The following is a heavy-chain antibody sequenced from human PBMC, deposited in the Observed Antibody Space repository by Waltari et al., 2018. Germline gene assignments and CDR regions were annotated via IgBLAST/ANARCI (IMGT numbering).Heavy chain of an antibody. J-gene: IGHJ3*02. V-gene: IGHV3-33*01. CDR1: GFTFHYYG. CDR3: ARADSSGQPSAFDI. Sequence: QVQLVESGGGVVQPGRSLRLSCAASGFTFHYYGMNWVRQAPGKGLEWVAALWYEGSNRNYGDSVKGRFTISRDNSKNTLYLQMNDLRAEDTAIYYCARADSSGQPSAFDIWGQGTMVTVSS. D-gene: IGHD3-22*01. CDR2: LWYEGSNR.